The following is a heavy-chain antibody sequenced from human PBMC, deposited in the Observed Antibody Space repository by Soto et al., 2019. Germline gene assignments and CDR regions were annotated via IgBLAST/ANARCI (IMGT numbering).Heavy chain of an antibody. J-gene: IGHJ4*02. CDR1: GYTFTGYY. Sequence: QVPLVQSGAEVKKPGASVRVSCKASGYTFTGYYIHWVRQAPGQGLEWMGWINPNSGDTNYAQKFQGRVTMTRDTSISTAYMELSRLTSDDTAMYYCARQGSFDYTSIDQWGQGTLVTVSS. CDR3: ARQGSFDYTSIDQ. CDR2: INPNSGDT. V-gene: IGHV1-2*02. D-gene: IGHD4-4*01.